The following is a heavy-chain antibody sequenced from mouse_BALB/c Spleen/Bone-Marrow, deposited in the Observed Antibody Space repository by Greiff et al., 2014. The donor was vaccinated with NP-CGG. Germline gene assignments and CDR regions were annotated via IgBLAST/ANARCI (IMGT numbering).Heavy chain of an antibody. J-gene: IGHJ4*01. CDR3: SSYAMDY. Sequence: EVKLEESGAELVKPGASVKLSCTASGFNIKDTYMHWVKQRPERGLEWIGRIDPANGNTKYDPKFQGKATITADTSSNTAYLQLSSLTSEDTAVYYGSSYAMDYWGQGTSVTVSS. V-gene: IGHV14-3*02. CDR1: GFNIKDTY. CDR2: IDPANGNT.